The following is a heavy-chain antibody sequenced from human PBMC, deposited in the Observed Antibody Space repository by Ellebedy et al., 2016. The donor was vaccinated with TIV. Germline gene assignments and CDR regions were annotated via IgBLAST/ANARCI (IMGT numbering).Heavy chain of an antibody. CDR1: GFTFSSHD. CDR2: ITSAGDT. Sequence: GESLKISCAASGFTFSSHDMHWVRQPTGKGLEWVSGITSAGDTYYLGSVKGRLIISSDSAKNSLYLQMNSLRAEDTAVYYCARDGNWRSLVGSYWYFDLWGRGTLVTVSS. CDR3: ARDGNWRSLVGSYWYFDL. D-gene: IGHD1-20*01. V-gene: IGHV3-13*01. J-gene: IGHJ2*01.